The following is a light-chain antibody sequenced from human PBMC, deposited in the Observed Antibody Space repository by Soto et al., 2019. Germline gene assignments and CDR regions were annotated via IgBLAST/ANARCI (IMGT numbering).Light chain of an antibody. J-gene: IGKJ1*01. CDR3: QQYNSYSWT. V-gene: IGKV1-5*01. CDR1: QSISSW. CDR2: DAS. Sequence: IHMTQSPATLSGLLGDRVTITCRASQSISSWLAWYQQKPGKAPKLLIYDASSLESGVPSRFSGSGSGTEFTLTISSLQPDDFATYYCQQYNSYSWTFGQGTKVDI.